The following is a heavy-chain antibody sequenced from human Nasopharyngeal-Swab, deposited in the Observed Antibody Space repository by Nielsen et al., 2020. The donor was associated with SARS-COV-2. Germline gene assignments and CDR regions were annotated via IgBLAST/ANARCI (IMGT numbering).Heavy chain of an antibody. V-gene: IGHV4-61*03. D-gene: IGHD5-18*01. CDR2: IYHTGTT. J-gene: IGHJ4*02. CDR3: AATRYSYGPFFDY. CDR1: GGSIRSDDYY. Sequence: SETLSLTCTVSGGSIRSDDYYWSWIRQSPGKGLEWLGHIYHTGTTNYNPSLKSRIIISVDTSKNQFSFSLNLSSVTAADTALYYCAATRYSYGPFFDYWAQGTQVTVSS.